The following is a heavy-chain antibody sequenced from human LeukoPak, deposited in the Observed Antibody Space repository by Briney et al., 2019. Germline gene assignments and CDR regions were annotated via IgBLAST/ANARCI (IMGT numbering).Heavy chain of an antibody. CDR3: ARARGYSYSSPFDY. D-gene: IGHD5-18*01. J-gene: IGHJ4*02. CDR2: IIPMFGTP. Sequence: GASVKFSCKASGGTFSTSAISWVRQAPGQGLEWMGGIIPMFGTPNYAQKFQGRVTVTTDASTNTAYMELSSLRSEDTAVYYCARARGYSYSSPFDYWGQGTLVTVSS. V-gene: IGHV1-69*05. CDR1: GGTFSTSA.